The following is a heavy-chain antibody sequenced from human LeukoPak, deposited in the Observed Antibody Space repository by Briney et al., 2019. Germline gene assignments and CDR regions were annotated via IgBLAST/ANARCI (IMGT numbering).Heavy chain of an antibody. D-gene: IGHD5-18*01. CDR2: ISAYNGNT. Sequence: ASVKVSCKASGYTFTSYYMHWVRQAPGQGLEWMGWISAYNGNTNYAQQLQGRVTMTTDTSTSTAYMELRSLRSEDTAVYYCARVSQNSYGYYYYGMDVWGQGTTVTVSS. V-gene: IGHV1-18*04. CDR1: GYTFTSYY. CDR3: ARVSQNSYGYYYYGMDV. J-gene: IGHJ6*02.